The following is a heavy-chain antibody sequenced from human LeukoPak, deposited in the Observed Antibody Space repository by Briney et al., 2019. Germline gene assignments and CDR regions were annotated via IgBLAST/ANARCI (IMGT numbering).Heavy chain of an antibody. V-gene: IGHV4-4*09. J-gene: IGHJ3*01. Sequence: PSETLSLTCTVSGGSISSYYWSWIRQPPGKGLEWIGYIYISGSTDYNPSLKSRVTISLDTSRSLFSLKLSSLTAADTAVYYCARHRGYERTGYYFLDAFDLWGQGTMVTVSS. CDR2: IYISGST. D-gene: IGHD3-22*01. CDR1: GGSISSYY. CDR3: ARHRGYERTGYYFLDAFDL.